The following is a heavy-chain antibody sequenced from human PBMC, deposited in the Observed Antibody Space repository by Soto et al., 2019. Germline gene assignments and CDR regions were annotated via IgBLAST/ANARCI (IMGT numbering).Heavy chain of an antibody. CDR2: ISGSGGST. J-gene: IGHJ6*02. CDR1: GFTFSSYA. D-gene: IGHD2-21*02. Sequence: PGGSLRLSCAASGFTFSSYAMSWVRQAPGKGLEWVSAISGSGGSTYYADSVKGRFTISRDNSKNTLYLQMNSLRAEDTAVYYCATGKGDLGREDYDYYGMDVWGQGTTVTVSS. V-gene: IGHV3-23*01. CDR3: ATGKGDLGREDYDYYGMDV.